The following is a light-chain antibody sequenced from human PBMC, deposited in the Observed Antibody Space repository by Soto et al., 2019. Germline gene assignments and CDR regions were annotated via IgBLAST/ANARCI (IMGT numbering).Light chain of an antibody. CDR1: SGDIGSYNR. CDR2: EVS. CDR3: SSYAGSNNLGV. V-gene: IGLV2-8*01. J-gene: IGLJ3*02. Sequence: QSVLTQPASVSGSPGQSITISCTGTSGDIGSYNRVSWYQQHPGKAPKLIIYEVSKRPSGVPDRFSGSKSGNTASLTVSGLQAEDEADYYCSSYAGSNNLGVFGGGTKLTVL.